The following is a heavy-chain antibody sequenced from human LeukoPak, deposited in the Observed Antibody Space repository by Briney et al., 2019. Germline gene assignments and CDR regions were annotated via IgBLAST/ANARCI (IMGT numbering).Heavy chain of an antibody. D-gene: IGHD3-9*01. CDR2: IIPILGIA. Sequence: ASVKVSCKASGGTFSSYAISWVRQAPGQGLEWMGRIIPILGIANYAQKFQGRVTITADKSTSTAYMELSSLRSEDTAVYYCAGEDGYFDWLLLPFGYWGQGTLVTVSS. CDR1: GGTFSSYA. V-gene: IGHV1-69*04. J-gene: IGHJ4*02. CDR3: AGEDGYFDWLLLPFGY.